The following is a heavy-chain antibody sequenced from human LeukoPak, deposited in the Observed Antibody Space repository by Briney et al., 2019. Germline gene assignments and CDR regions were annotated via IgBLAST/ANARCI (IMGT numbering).Heavy chain of an antibody. V-gene: IGHV4-4*07. CDR1: GGSISSYY. CDR2: IYTSGST. Sequence: SETLSLTCTVSGGSISSYYWSWIRQPAGKGLEWIGRIYTSGSTNYNPSLKSRVTMSVDTSKNQFSLKLSSVTAADTAVYYCAGRIRGGWLQFVPVGRTGTFDIWGQGTMVTVSS. CDR3: AGRIRGGWLQFVPVGRTGTFDI. D-gene: IGHD5-24*01. J-gene: IGHJ3*02.